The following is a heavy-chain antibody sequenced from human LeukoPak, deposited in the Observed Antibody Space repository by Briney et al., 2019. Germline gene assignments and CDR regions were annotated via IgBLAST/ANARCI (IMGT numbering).Heavy chain of an antibody. J-gene: IGHJ6*02. V-gene: IGHV3-23*01. CDR1: GFTFSNYA. CDR2: ISGSGGST. D-gene: IGHD2-15*01. Sequence: GGSLRLSCAASGFTFSNYAMSWVRQAPGKGLEWVSAISGSGGSTYYADSVKGRFTISRDNSKNTLYLQMNSLRAEDSAVYYCAKRGYCSGGSCAYYYYYAMDVWGQGTTVTVSS. CDR3: AKRGYCSGGSCAYYYYYAMDV.